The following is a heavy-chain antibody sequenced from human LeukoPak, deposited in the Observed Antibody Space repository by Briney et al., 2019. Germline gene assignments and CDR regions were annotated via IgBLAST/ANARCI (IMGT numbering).Heavy chain of an antibody. CDR2: IYYSGST. CDR1: GGSISSSSYY. J-gene: IGHJ5*02. Sequence: SETLSLTCTVSGGSISSSSYYWGWIRQPPGKGLEWIGSIYYSGSTNYNPSLKSRVTISVDTSKNQFSLKLSSVTAADTAVYYCARSGGHHYYGSGSDNNWFDPWGQGTLVTVSS. D-gene: IGHD3-10*01. V-gene: IGHV4-39*07. CDR3: ARSGGHHYYGSGSDNNWFDP.